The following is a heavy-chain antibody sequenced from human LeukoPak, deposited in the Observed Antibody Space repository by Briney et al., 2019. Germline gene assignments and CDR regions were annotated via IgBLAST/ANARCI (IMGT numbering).Heavy chain of an antibody. CDR3: ARNLIRGPEDTAMARAAFDI. V-gene: IGHV3-53*01. CDR2: IYSGGST. Sequence: PGGSLRLSCAASGFTVSSNYMSWVRQAPGKGLEWVSLIYSGGSTYYADSVKGRFTISRDNSKNTLYLQMNSLRAEDTAVYYCARNLIRGPEDTAMARAAFDIWGQGTMVTVSS. CDR1: GFTVSSNY. J-gene: IGHJ3*02. D-gene: IGHD5-18*01.